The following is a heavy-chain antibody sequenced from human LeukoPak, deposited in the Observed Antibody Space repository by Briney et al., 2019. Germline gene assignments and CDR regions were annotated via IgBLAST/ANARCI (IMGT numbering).Heavy chain of an antibody. J-gene: IGHJ5*02. D-gene: IGHD3-3*01. V-gene: IGHV1-46*01. CDR1: GYSFTIYY. CDR3: ARDHPVDFWSGYYPGGWFDP. CDR2: INPGTGST. Sequence: ASVTVSCTASGYSFTIYYIHWVRQAPGQGLEWMGIINPGTGSTTYAQKFQGRVTMTRDTSTSTVYMELNSLTSEDTAVYYCARDHPVDFWSGYYPGGWFDPWGQGTLVTVSS.